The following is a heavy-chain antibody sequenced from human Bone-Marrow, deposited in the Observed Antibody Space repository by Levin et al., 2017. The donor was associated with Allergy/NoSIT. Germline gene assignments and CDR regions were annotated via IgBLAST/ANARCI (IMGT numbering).Heavy chain of an antibody. CDR3: AKGVLWFGEPLGPVDV. J-gene: IGHJ6*02. D-gene: IGHD3-10*01. Sequence: GGSLRLSCAASGFTFSSYAMSWVRQAPGKGLEWVSAISGSGGSTYYADSVKGRFTISRDNSKNTLYLQMNSLRAEDTAVYYCAKGVLWFGEPLGPVDVWGQGTTVTVSS. CDR1: GFTFSSYA. V-gene: IGHV3-23*01. CDR2: ISGSGGST.